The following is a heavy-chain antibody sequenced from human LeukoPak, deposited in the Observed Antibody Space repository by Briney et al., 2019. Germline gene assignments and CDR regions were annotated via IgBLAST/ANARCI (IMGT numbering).Heavy chain of an antibody. CDR3: ARAGITIFGVVYHGMDV. V-gene: IGHV3-74*01. D-gene: IGHD3-3*01. J-gene: IGHJ6*02. Sequence: GGSLRLSCAASGFTFSSYWMHWVRQAPGKGLVWVSRINSDGSSTSYADSVKGRFTISRDNAENTLYLQMNSLRAEDTAVYYCARAGITIFGVVYHGMDVWGQGTTVTVSS. CDR2: INSDGSST. CDR1: GFTFSSYW.